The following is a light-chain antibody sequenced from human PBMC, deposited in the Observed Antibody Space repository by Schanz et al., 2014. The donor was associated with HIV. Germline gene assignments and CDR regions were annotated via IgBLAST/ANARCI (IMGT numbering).Light chain of an antibody. CDR3: CSYAGSSTAYV. J-gene: IGLJ1*01. CDR1: SSDVGGYNY. CDR2: EGS. V-gene: IGLV2-23*01. Sequence: QFALTQPRSVSGSPGQSVTISCTGTSSDVGGYNYVSWYQQHPGKAPKLMIYEGSKRPSGVSNRFSGSKSGNTASLTISGLQAEDEADYYCCSYAGSSTAYVFGTGTKLTVL.